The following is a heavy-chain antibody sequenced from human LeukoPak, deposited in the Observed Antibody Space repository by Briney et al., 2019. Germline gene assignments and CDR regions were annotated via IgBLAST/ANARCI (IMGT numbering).Heavy chain of an antibody. CDR1: GGSFSGYY. Sequence: SETLSLTCAVYGGSFSGYYWSWIRQPPGKGLEWIGEINHSGSTNYNPSLKSRVTISVDTSKNQFSLKLSSVTAADTAVYYCARDRSSWFDPWGQGTLVTVSS. J-gene: IGHJ5*02. CDR2: INHSGST. V-gene: IGHV4-34*01. CDR3: ARDRSSWFDP.